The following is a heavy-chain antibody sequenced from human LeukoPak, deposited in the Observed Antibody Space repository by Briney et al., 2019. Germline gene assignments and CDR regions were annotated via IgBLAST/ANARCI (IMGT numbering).Heavy chain of an antibody. J-gene: IGHJ4*02. CDR3: ARDQTRQQYSSGCRRSGFDY. V-gene: IGHV1-2*02. CDR1: GYTFTGYY. Sequence: ASGKVCCKAAGYTFTGYYMHWGRQAPGQGLGWVGWINPNSGGTNYAQKFQGRVTMTRDTSISTAYMELSRLRSDDPAVYYCARDQTRQQYSSGCRRSGFDYWGQGTLVTVSS. CDR2: INPNSGGT. D-gene: IGHD6-19*01.